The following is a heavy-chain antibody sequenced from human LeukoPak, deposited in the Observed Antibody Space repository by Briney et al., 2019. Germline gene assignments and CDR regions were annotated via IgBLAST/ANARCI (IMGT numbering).Heavy chain of an antibody. V-gene: IGHV3-23*01. CDR1: GFTFSSYA. D-gene: IGHD5-24*01. CDR3: AKDFHPLPSRDGYHGNRLIFDY. CDR2: ISGSGGST. Sequence: PGGSLRLSCAASGFTFSSYAMSWVRQAPGKGLEWVSAISGSGGSTYYADSVKGRFTISRDNSKNTLYLQMNSLRAEDTAVYYCAKDFHPLPSRDGYHGNRLIFDYGGQGTLVTVSS. J-gene: IGHJ4*02.